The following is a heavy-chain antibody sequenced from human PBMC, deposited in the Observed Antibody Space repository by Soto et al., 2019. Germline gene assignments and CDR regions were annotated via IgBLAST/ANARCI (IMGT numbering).Heavy chain of an antibody. CDR2: IYPANSET. Sequence: EVQLVQSGAEVKKPGESLKISCKASGYTFARSSIGWVRQMPGKGLEWMGIIYPANSETTYSPSFQGQVTISADMSISTAYLQWSSLKASDTGIYYCAPYDNYWKTWGQGTLVTVSS. D-gene: IGHD3-3*01. V-gene: IGHV5-51*01. CDR3: APYDNYWKT. J-gene: IGHJ5*02. CDR1: GYTFARSS.